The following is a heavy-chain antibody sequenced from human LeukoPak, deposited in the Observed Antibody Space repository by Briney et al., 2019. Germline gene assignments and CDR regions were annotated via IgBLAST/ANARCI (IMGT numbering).Heavy chain of an antibody. CDR3: ARDPLGGDSSLNPFFDY. Sequence: GRSLRLSCAASGFTFSTHTLHWVRQAPGKGLEWVAIISYDGSNKYYADSVKGRFTISRDNSRSTLYLQMNSLRSEDTAVYFCARDPLGGDSSLNPFFDYWGQGTLVTVSS. V-gene: IGHV3-30-3*01. D-gene: IGHD3-16*01. CDR1: GFTFSTHT. J-gene: IGHJ4*02. CDR2: ISYDGSNK.